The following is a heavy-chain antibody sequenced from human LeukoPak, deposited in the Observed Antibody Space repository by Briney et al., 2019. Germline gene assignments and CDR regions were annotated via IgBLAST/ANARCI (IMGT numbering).Heavy chain of an antibody. V-gene: IGHV4-31*03. CDR3: ARDRLTYWHFDL. J-gene: IGHJ2*01. Sequence: SQTLSLTCTVSGGSISSGGYYWSWIRQHPGKGLEWIGYIYYSGSTYYNPSLKSRVTISVDTSKNQFSLKLSSVTAADTAVYYCARDRLTYWHFDLWGRGTLVTVSS. CDR1: GGSISSGGYY. D-gene: IGHD2-21*02. CDR2: IYYSGST.